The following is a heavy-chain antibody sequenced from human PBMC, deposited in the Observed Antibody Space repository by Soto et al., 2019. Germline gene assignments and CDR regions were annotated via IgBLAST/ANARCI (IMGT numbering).Heavy chain of an antibody. Sequence: QVQLVQSGAELKKPGSSVKVSCKPSGGTLSLYSINSVRQAPVKGLEWMGGIIPILDTANYAQKFQGRVTFTADDTTNTVYMELSSLRSVDTAVYYCARDIKGSSGDDLGTSDYWGQGTGVTVSS. CDR2: IIPILDTA. V-gene: IGHV1-69*01. D-gene: IGHD5-12*01. CDR1: GGTLSLYS. J-gene: IGHJ4*02. CDR3: ARDIKGSSGDDLGTSDY.